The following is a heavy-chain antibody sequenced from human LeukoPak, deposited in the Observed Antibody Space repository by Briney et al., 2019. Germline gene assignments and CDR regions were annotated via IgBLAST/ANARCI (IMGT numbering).Heavy chain of an antibody. V-gene: IGHV1-18*01. CDR2: ISAYNGNT. CDR3: ARGGRRAVAGLEYYYYYMDV. Sequence: ASVKVSCKASGGTFTSYGISWVRQAPGQGLEWMGWISAYNGNTNYAQKLQGRVTMTTDTSTSTAYMELRSLRSDDTAVYYCARGGRRAVAGLEYYYYYMDVWGKGTTVTVSS. J-gene: IGHJ6*03. D-gene: IGHD6-19*01. CDR1: GGTFTSYG.